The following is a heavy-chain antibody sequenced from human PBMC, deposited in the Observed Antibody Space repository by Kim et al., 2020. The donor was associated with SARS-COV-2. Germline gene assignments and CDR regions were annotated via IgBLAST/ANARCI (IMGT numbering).Heavy chain of an antibody. J-gene: IGHJ5*02. CDR1: GSSISSSSYY. CDR2: IYYSGST. D-gene: IGHD3-22*01. CDR3: ARSSMYYYDSSGRSGLFDP. Sequence: SETLSLTCTVSGSSISSSSYYWGWIRQPPGKGLEWIGSIYYSGSTYYNPSLKSRVTISVDTSKNQFSLKLSSVTAADTAVYYCARSSMYYYDSSGRSGLFDPWGQGTLVTVSS. V-gene: IGHV4-39*07.